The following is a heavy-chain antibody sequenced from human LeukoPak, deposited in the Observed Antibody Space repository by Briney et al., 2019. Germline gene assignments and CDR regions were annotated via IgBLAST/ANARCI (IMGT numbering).Heavy chain of an antibody. CDR2: ISSSSSYI. J-gene: IGHJ6*03. CDR1: GFTFSNAW. V-gene: IGHV3-21*01. Sequence: GGSLRLSCAASGFTFSNAWMSWVRQAPGKGLEWVSSISSSSSYIYYADSVKGRFTISRDNAKNSLYLQMNSLRAEDTAVYYCARESSYYYYHMDVWGKGTTVTVSS. D-gene: IGHD6-6*01. CDR3: ARESSYYYYHMDV.